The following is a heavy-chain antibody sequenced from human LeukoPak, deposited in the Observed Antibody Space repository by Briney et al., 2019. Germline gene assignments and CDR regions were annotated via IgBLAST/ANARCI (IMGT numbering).Heavy chain of an antibody. D-gene: IGHD2-15*01. V-gene: IGHV1-2*02. CDR2: INPNSGGT. CDR3: ARDRHIVVVVAASNWFDP. Sequence: ASVKLSCNASGYTFTGYYMPWERQAPGQGLERMGWINPNSGGTNYEQKYQGRVTMTRDTSISTAYMELSRLRSDDTAVYYCARDRHIVVVVAASNWFDPWGQGTLVTVSS. J-gene: IGHJ5*02. CDR1: GYTFTGYY.